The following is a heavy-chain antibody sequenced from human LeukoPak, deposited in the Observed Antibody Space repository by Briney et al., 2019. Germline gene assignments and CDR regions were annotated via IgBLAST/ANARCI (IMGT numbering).Heavy chain of an antibody. CDR2: ISGGAGST. V-gene: IGHV3-23*01. Sequence: GGSLRLSCAASGFTLSNHAMNRVRQAPGKGLEWVSGISGGAGSTYYADSVKGRFTISRDNSNNALYLQMNSLRAEDTAVYYCARTISSSQYYFDYWGQGTLVTVSS. J-gene: IGHJ4*02. CDR1: GFTLSNHA. D-gene: IGHD6-6*01. CDR3: ARTISSSQYYFDY.